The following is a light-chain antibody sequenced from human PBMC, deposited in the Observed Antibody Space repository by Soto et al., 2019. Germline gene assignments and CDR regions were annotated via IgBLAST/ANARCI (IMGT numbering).Light chain of an antibody. CDR3: QQRADWPLT. CDR2: DAT. J-gene: IGKJ4*01. Sequence: EIVLTHSPATLSLSPGERATLSCRASQSVISFLAWYQQKPGQAPRLLIYDATNRATGIPARFSGSGSGTDLTLTISSLEPEDFAVYYCQQRADWPLTFGGGTKVEIK. CDR1: QSVISF. V-gene: IGKV3-11*01.